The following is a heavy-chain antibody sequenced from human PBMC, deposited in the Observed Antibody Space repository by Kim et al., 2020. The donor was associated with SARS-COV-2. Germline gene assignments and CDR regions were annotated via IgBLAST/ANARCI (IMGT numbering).Heavy chain of an antibody. Sequence: SVKVSCKASGGTFSSYAISWVRQAPGQGLEWMGGIIPIFGTANYAQKFQGRVTITADESTSTAYMELSSLRSEDTAVYYCARIEMTTRDLYYYYGMDVWGQGTTVTVSS. D-gene: IGHD4-17*01. CDR3: ARIEMTTRDLYYYYGMDV. J-gene: IGHJ6*02. CDR2: IIPIFGTA. V-gene: IGHV1-69*13. CDR1: GGTFSSYA.